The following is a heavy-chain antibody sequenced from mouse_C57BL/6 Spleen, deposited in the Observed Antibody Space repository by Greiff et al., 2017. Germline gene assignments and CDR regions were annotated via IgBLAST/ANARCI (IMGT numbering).Heavy chain of an antibody. CDR1: GYTFTSYW. D-gene: IGHD1-1*01. J-gene: IGHJ3*01. V-gene: IGHV1-53*01. CDR2: INPSNGGT. CDR3: ATAVVRGPLAD. Sequence: QVQLQQPGTELVKPGASVKLSCKASGYTFTSYWMHWVKQRPGQGLEWIGNINPSNGGTNYNEKFKSKATLTVDKSSSTASMQLGSLTSEDSAVXYCATAVVRGPLADWGQGTLVTVSA.